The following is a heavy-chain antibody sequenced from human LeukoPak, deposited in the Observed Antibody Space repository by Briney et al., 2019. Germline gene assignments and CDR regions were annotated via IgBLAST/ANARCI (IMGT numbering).Heavy chain of an antibody. CDR3: ARHTIVSGYHIPISFYYYYYGMDV. CDR1: GGSISSSSYY. CDR2: IYYGGST. V-gene: IGHV4-39*01. Sequence: SETLSLTCTVSGGSISSSSYYWGWIRQPPGKGLEWIGSIYYGGSTYYNPSLKSRVTISVDTSKNQFSLKLSSVTAADTAVYYCARHTIVSGYHIPISFYYYYYGMDVWGQGTTVTISS. D-gene: IGHD3-3*01. J-gene: IGHJ6*02.